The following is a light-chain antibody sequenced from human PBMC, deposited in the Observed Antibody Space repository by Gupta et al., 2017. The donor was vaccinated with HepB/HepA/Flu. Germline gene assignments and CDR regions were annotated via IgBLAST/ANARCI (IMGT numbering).Light chain of an antibody. J-gene: IGKJ1*01. V-gene: IGKV1-5*03. CDR1: QKINNW. CDR3: QNYNSYSET. CDR2: QAS. Sequence: DIQMTQSPSTLSASVGDRVTITCRASQKINNWLAWYQQKPGKAPKVLIYQASNLASGVPSRFSGGGSGTEFTLTISSLQPDDFATYYCQNYNSYSETFGQGTKVEIK.